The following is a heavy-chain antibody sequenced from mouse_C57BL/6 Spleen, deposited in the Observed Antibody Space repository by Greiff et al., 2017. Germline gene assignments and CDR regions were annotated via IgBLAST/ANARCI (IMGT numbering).Heavy chain of an antibody. D-gene: IGHD2-4*01. J-gene: IGHJ4*01. CDR2: IWSGGST. CDR3: ARNYDYTGGYYAMDY. V-gene: IGHV2-2*01. Sequence: VQLQQSGPGLVQPSQSLSITCTVSGFSLTSYGVHWVRQSPGKGLEWLGVIWSGGSTDYNAAFISRLSISKDNSKSQVFFKMNSLQADDTAIYYCARNYDYTGGYYAMDYWGQGTSVTVSS. CDR1: GFSLTSYG.